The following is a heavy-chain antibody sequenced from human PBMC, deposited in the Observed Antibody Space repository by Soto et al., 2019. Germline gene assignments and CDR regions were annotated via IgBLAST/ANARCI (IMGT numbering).Heavy chain of an antibody. CDR3: ARDPYYYDSSGPNPDYYYDGMDV. J-gene: IGHJ6*02. D-gene: IGHD3-22*01. Sequence: GESLKISCKGSGYSFTSYWISWVRQMPGKGLEWMGRIDPSDSYTNYSPSFQGHVTISADKSISTAYLQWRSLKASDTAMYYCARDPYYYDSSGPNPDYYYDGMDVWGQGTTVTVS. CDR2: IDPSDSYT. V-gene: IGHV5-10-1*01. CDR1: GYSFTSYW.